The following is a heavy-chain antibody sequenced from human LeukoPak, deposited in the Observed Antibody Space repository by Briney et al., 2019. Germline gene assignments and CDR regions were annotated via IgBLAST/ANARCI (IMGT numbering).Heavy chain of an antibody. Sequence: GGSLRLSCAASGFTFFNCWMSWVRQAPGKGLEWVANINLEGSQKYYVDSLKGRFTISRDNANNLLHLQMNSLRAEDTAVYYCARDSTIISSSWLNWFDPWGQGTLVTVSS. V-gene: IGHV3-7*01. CDR1: GFTFFNCW. D-gene: IGHD6-13*01. J-gene: IGHJ5*02. CDR2: INLEGSQK. CDR3: ARDSTIISSSWLNWFDP.